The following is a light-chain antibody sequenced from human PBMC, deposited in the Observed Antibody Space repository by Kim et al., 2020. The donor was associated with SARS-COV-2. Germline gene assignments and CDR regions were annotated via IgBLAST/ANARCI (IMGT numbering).Light chain of an antibody. V-gene: IGLV6-57*03. CDR1: SGSIASNY. J-gene: IGLJ3*02. CDR3: QSYDSSNQV. CDR2: EDN. Sequence: GKTVTTSCTRGSGSIASNYVQWYQQRPGSAPTTVIYEDNQRPSGVPDRFSGSIDSSSNSASLTITGLKTEDEADYYCQSYDSSNQVFGGGTQLTV.